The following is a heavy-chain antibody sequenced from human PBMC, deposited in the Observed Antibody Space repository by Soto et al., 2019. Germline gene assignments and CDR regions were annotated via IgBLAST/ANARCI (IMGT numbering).Heavy chain of an antibody. Sequence: ASVKVSCTASGYTFTSFDIKWVRQAAGQGLEWMGWINANSGNTHYAQKLQGRVTITPNTSTSTAYMQLSSLRSDDTAHYYCARDKEESDYWSRGTRFSVS. CDR1: GYTFTSFD. D-gene: IGHD3-10*01. CDR3: ARDKEESDY. J-gene: IGHJ4*01. V-gene: IGHV1-8*01. CDR2: INANSGNT.